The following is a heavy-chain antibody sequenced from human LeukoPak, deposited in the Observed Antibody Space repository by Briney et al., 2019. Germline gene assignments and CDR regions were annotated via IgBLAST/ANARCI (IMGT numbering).Heavy chain of an antibody. CDR3: ARHLGYGYGLDYFDY. CDR1: GGTFSSYA. J-gene: IGHJ4*02. D-gene: IGHD5-18*01. V-gene: IGHV1-69*04. CDR2: IIPILGIA. Sequence: SVKVSCKASGGTFSSYAISWVRQAPGQGLEWMGRIIPILGIANYAQKFQGRVTITADKFTSTAYMELSSLRSEDTAVYYCARHLGYGYGLDYFDYWGQGTLVTVSS.